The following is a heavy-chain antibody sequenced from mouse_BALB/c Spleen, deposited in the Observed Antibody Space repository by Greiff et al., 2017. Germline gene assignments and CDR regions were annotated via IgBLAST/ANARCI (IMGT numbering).Heavy chain of an antibody. V-gene: IGHV1-9*01. CDR1: RYTFSSYW. D-gene: IGHD1-1*01. CDR2: ILPGSGST. CDR3: ARSHYGSSYGFAY. Sequence: QVQLQQSGAELMKPGASVKISCKATRYTFSSYWIEWVKQRPGHGLEWIGEILPGSGSTNYNEKFKGKATFTADTSSNTAYMQLSSLTSEDSAVYYCARSHYGSSYGFAYWGQGTLVTVSA. J-gene: IGHJ3*01.